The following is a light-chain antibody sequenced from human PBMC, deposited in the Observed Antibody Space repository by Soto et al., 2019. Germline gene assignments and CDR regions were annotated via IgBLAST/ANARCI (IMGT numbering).Light chain of an antibody. Sequence: EIVLTQSPGTRSLSAGERATLSCRASQSVSGYLAWYQQKPGQAPRLLIYGVSSRATGIPDRFSGSGSGADFTLTISRLEPEDFAVYYCQQYVTSPLTFGGGTKVDIK. V-gene: IGKV3-20*01. CDR3: QQYVTSPLT. CDR2: GVS. CDR1: QSVSGY. J-gene: IGKJ4*01.